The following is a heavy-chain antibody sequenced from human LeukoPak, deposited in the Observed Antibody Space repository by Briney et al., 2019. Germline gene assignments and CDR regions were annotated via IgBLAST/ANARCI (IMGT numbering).Heavy chain of an antibody. Sequence: ASVKVSCKASGYTYTSYDINWVRQATGQGLEWMGWMSPNSGDTGYAQKFQGRVTMTSDSSISTAYMELSSLRSEDTAIYYCVRTPPNWGFDYWGQGTLVTVSS. V-gene: IGHV1-8*01. CDR1: GYTYTSYD. CDR3: VRTPPNWGFDY. D-gene: IGHD7-27*01. CDR2: MSPNSGDT. J-gene: IGHJ4*02.